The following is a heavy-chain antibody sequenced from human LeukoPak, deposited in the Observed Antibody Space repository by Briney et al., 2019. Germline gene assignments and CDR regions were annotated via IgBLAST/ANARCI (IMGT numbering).Heavy chain of an antibody. Sequence: PGGSLRLSCVGSGFTFRSHAMSWVRQAPEKGLEFVSGIYENGGTTYYADSVKGRFSISRDNSKNTLYLQMNSLRAEDTAVYYCAKGPYRYYWGQGTLVTVSS. CDR2: IYENGGTT. CDR1: GFTFRSHA. CDR3: AKGPYRYY. D-gene: IGHD3-16*01. J-gene: IGHJ4*02. V-gene: IGHV3-23*01.